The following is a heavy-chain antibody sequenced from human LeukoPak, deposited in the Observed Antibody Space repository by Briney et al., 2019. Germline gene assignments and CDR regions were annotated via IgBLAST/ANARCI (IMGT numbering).Heavy chain of an antibody. CDR3: ARDHKADMSSIADGVFNY. D-gene: IGHD5-24*01. J-gene: IGHJ4*02. CDR2: ISGSSSFM. CDR1: GFTFSSYT. Sequence: KAGGSLRLSCAASGFTFSSYTMNWVRQAPGKGLEWVSSISGSSSFMYFADSVKGRFTISRDNAKNSLNLQMDSLRVEDTAVYYCARDHKADMSSIADGVFNYWGQGILVTVSS. V-gene: IGHV3-21*01.